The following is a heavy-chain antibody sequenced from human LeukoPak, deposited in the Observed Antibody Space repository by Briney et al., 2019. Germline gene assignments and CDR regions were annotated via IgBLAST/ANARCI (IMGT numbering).Heavy chain of an antibody. V-gene: IGHV4-34*01. Sequence: SETLSLTCAVYGGSFSGYYWSWIRQPPGKGLEWIGEISHSGSTNYNPSLKSRVTISVDTSKNQFSLKLSSVTAADTAVYYCARGYSYGDYWGQGTLVTVSS. CDR2: ISHSGST. D-gene: IGHD5-18*01. CDR1: GGSFSGYY. CDR3: ARGYSYGDY. J-gene: IGHJ4*02.